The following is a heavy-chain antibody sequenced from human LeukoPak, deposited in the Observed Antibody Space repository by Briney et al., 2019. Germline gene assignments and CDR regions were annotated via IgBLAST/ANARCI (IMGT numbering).Heavy chain of an antibody. CDR1: GFTFSSYS. V-gene: IGHV3-21*04. CDR2: ISSSSSHI. D-gene: IGHD3-22*01. J-gene: IGHJ4*02. CDR3: ARVIRMGEDYYDSSGYIEDFDY. Sequence: GGSLRLSCAASGFTFSSYSMNWVRQAPGKGLEWVSSISSSSSHIYYADSVKGRFTISRDNAKNSLYLQMNSLRAEDTAVYYCARVIRMGEDYYDSSGYIEDFDYWGQGTLVTVSS.